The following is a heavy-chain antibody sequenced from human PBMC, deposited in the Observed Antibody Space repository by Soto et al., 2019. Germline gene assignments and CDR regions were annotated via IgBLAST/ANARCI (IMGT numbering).Heavy chain of an antibody. V-gene: IGHV4-30-2*01. CDR3: AREAKYCSSTSCSDY. J-gene: IGHJ4*02. Sequence: SETLSLTCAVSGGSISSGGYSWSWIRQPPGKGLEWIGYIYHSGSTYYNPSLKSRVTISVDRSKNQFSLKLSSVTAADTAVYYCAREAKYCSSTSCSDYWGQGTLVTVSS. CDR2: IYHSGST. CDR1: GGSISSGGYS. D-gene: IGHD2-2*01.